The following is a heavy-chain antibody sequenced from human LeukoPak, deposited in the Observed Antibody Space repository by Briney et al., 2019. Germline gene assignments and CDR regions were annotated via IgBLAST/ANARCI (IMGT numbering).Heavy chain of an antibody. CDR2: ISYDGSNI. D-gene: IGHD4-17*01. J-gene: IGHJ3*02. CDR1: GFTFSSYA. Sequence: PGGSLRLSCAASGFTFSSYAMHWVRQAPGKGLEWVALISYDGSNIYYADSVKGRFTISRDNSKNTLYLQMNSLRAEDTAVYYCKSYAHDYGDSGDAFDIWGQGTMVTVSS. CDR3: KSYAHDYGDSGDAFDI. V-gene: IGHV3-30-3*01.